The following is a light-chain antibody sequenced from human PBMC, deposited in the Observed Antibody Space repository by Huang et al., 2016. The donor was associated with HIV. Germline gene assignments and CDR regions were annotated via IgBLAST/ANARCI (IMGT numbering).Light chain of an antibody. J-gene: IGKJ1*01. CDR2: WAS. V-gene: IGKV4-1*01. CDR3: QQYYGSPPT. CDR1: QRMLFNSGKKNY. Sequence: DIVMTQYQDSLAVSLGERATINCKTSQRMLFNSGKKNYLAWYQQKPGQPPKLLSYWASTRESGVPARFSGSGSETDFTLTISSLQAGDVAVYYCQQYYGSPPTFGQGTKVEIK.